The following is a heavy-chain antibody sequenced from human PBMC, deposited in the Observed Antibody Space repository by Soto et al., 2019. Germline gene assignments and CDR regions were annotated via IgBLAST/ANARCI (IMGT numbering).Heavy chain of an antibody. CDR2: VFYTEST. D-gene: IGHD2-2*01. J-gene: IGHJ3*02. CDR1: GDSINSYS. CDR3: ARFKDPLLDI. Sequence: QVQLQESGPGLVKPSETLSLTCTVSGDSINSYSWSWIRQPPGKGLEWIGYVFYTESTNYNPSLMSRVAISVNTSKNRFSLKLSSVAAADTAVYYCARFKDPLLDIWGQGTMVTVSS. V-gene: IGHV4-59*08.